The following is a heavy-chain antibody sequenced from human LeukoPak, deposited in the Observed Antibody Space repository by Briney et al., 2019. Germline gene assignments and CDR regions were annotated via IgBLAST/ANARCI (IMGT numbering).Heavy chain of an antibody. J-gene: IGHJ5*02. Sequence: GESLKISCKGLGYSFTRSWTGWVRQMPGKGLEWMGRIDPSDSYTNYSPSFQGHVTISADKSISTAYLQWSSLKASDTAMYYCARQPEGTWFDPWGQGTLVTVSS. V-gene: IGHV5-10-1*01. CDR1: GYSFTRSW. CDR2: IDPSDSYT. D-gene: IGHD1-1*01. CDR3: ARQPEGTWFDP.